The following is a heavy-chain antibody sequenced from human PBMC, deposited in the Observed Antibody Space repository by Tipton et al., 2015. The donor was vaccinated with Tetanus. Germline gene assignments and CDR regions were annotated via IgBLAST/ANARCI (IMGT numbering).Heavy chain of an antibody. Sequence: VQLVQSGRGLVKPGGSLRLSCAASGFTFSSYSMNWVRQAPGKGLEWVSSISSSSYIYYADSVKGRFTISRDNAKNSLYLQMNSLRAEDTAVYYCAGYYDFWGGYYNGYYGMAVWGQGTTVTVSS. CDR1: GFTFSSYS. J-gene: IGHJ6*02. CDR3: AGYYDFWGGYYNGYYGMAV. V-gene: IGHV3-21*01. D-gene: IGHD3-3*01. CDR2: ISSSSYI.